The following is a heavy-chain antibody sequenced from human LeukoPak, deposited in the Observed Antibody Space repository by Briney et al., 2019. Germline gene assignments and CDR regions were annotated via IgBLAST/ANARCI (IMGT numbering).Heavy chain of an antibody. Sequence: SETLSLTCTVSGGSISSGSYYWSWIRQPAGKGLEWIGRIYTSGSTNYNPSLKSRVTISVDTSKNQFSLKLSSVTAADTAVYYCAREAPGEMATIAPEYYFDYWGQGTLVTVSS. J-gene: IGHJ4*02. D-gene: IGHD5-24*01. CDR2: IYTSGST. V-gene: IGHV4-61*02. CDR3: AREAPGEMATIAPEYYFDY. CDR1: GGSISSGSYY.